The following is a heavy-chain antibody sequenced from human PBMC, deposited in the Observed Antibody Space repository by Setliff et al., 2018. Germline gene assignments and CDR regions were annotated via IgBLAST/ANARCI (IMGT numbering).Heavy chain of an antibody. CDR3: ARGDYSNPCDY. D-gene: IGHD4-4*01. J-gene: IGHJ4*02. CDR1: GFSFSDYL. Sequence: ASVKVSCKASGFSFSDYLMNWMRQTPDQRLEWMGRINLNTGNIFYAQEFQGRVTLTRDTSTSTVYLDLSSLRFEDTAIYYCARGDYSNPCDYWGQGTLVTVSS. V-gene: IGHV1-46*01. CDR2: INLNTGNI.